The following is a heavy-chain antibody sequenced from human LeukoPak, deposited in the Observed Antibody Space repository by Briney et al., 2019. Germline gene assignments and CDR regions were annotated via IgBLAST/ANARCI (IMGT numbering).Heavy chain of an antibody. Sequence: ESGPTLVKPTQTLTLTCAFSGFSISTSGVGVGWSRQPPGKALEWLALIYWDDDKRYSPSLKTRLTITRDTSKNQVVLTMTNMDPLDTATYYCAHTRYTFGYSDYWGQGTLVTVSA. D-gene: IGHD5-18*01. CDR3: AHTRYTFGYSDY. CDR1: GFSISTSGVG. V-gene: IGHV2-5*02. J-gene: IGHJ4*02. CDR2: IYWDDDK.